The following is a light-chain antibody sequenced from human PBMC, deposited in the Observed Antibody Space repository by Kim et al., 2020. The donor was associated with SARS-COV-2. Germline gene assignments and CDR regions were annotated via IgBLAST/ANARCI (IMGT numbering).Light chain of an antibody. V-gene: IGKV3-11*01. CDR1: QSVISY. Sequence: LSPGERATLPCRASQSVISYLAWYQQNPGQAPRLLSYDASNRATGIPARFSGSGSGTDFTLTISSLEPEDFAVYYCQQRSNWPPYTFGQGTKLEI. CDR2: DAS. J-gene: IGKJ2*01. CDR3: QQRSNWPPYT.